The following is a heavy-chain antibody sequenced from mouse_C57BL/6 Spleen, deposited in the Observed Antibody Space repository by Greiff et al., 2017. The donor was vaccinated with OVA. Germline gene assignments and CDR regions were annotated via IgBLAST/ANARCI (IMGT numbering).Heavy chain of an antibody. Sequence: QVQLQPGAELVKPGASVMLSCKASGSTFTSYWMHWVKQRPGRGLEWIGRIDPNSGGTKYNEKFKSKATLTVDKPSSTAYMQLSSLTSEDSAVYYCARGGDYDGDWYFDVWGTGTTVTVSS. V-gene: IGHV1-72*01. D-gene: IGHD2-4*01. CDR2: IDPNSGGT. CDR1: GSTFTSYW. J-gene: IGHJ1*03. CDR3: ARGGDYDGDWYFDV.